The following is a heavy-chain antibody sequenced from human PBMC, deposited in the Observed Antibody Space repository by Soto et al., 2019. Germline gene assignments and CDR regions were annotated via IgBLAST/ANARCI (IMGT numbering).Heavy chain of an antibody. CDR1: ELNFSGSA. J-gene: IGHJ6*02. CDR2: IRSRANNYET. V-gene: IGHV3-73*02. D-gene: IGHD3-10*01. CDR3: ARGQQAAIGDYYYHGLDV. Sequence: EVRLVESGGGSVQPGGSLKLSCAASELNFSGSAIHWVRQAPGKGLEWVGRIRSRANNYETSYGESVRGRFTLFRDDLKNMAYLQMNTLKTEDTAIYYCARGQQAAIGDYYYHGLDVWGQGTSVTVSS.